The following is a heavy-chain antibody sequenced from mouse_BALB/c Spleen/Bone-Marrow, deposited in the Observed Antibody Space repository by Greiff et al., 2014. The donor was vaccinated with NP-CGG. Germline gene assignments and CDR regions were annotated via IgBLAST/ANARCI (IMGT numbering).Heavy chain of an antibody. CDR2: ISSGSSTI. Sequence: DVQLVESGGGLVQPGGSRKLSCAASGFTFSSFGMHWVRQAPEKGLVWVAYISSGSSTIYYADTVKGRFTISRDNPKNPLFLQMTRLRSEDAAMYYCAGDIPRYDVGYYDYWGQGTTPTVSS. CDR1: GFTFSSFG. V-gene: IGHV5-17*02. J-gene: IGHJ2*01. CDR3: AGDIPRYDVGYYDY. D-gene: IGHD2-14*01.